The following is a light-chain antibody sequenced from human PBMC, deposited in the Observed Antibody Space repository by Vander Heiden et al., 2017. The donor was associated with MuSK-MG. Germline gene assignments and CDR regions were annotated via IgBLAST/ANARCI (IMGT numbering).Light chain of an antibody. CDR1: TGAVTSGHY. J-gene: IGLJ2*01. CDR2: DTS. V-gene: IGLV7-46*01. Sequence: QAVVTQEPSLTVSPGGTVTLTCVCSTGAVTSGHYPYWFQQKPGQAPRTLIYDTSNKHAWTPARFSGSLLGGKAALTLSGAQPEDEADYYCLLSFTNTHVFGGGTKLTVL. CDR3: LLSFTNTHV.